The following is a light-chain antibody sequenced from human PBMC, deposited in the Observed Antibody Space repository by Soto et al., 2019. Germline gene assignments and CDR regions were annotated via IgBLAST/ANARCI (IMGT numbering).Light chain of an antibody. J-gene: IGKJ4*01. Sequence: IVVTQSLATLSVSPGERATLSCRASQSVGSSLAWYQQEPGHAPRLLIYGASTRATGIPARFSGSGSGTEFTLTISSLQSVDVAVYYCQQYNDRPLTFGGGAKVEI. CDR1: QSVGSS. V-gene: IGKV3-15*01. CDR3: QQYNDRPLT. CDR2: GAS.